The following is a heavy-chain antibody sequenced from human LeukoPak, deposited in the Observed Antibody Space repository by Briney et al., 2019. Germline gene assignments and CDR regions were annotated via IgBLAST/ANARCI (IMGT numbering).Heavy chain of an antibody. Sequence: ASVKVSCKASGYTFTSYFMHWVRQAPGQGLQWMGIINPSGGSTSYAQKFQGRVTMTRDTSTDTAYMELSSLRSEDTAVYYCARQYGDPLENWGQGTLVTVSS. CDR1: GYTFTSYF. D-gene: IGHD4-17*01. J-gene: IGHJ4*02. CDR3: ARQYGDPLEN. CDR2: INPSGGST. V-gene: IGHV1-46*01.